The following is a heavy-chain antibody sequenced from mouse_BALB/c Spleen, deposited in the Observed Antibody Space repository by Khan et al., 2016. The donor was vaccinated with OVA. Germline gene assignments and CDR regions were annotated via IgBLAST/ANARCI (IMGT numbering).Heavy chain of an antibody. CDR1: GYTFTSYT. CDR2: INPSNNYT. J-gene: IGHJ3*01. Sequence: VQLQESGAELARPGASVKMSCKASGYTFTSYTIHWIKLRPGQGLEWIGYINPSNNYTNYNQKFKDKATLTADKSSTTAYMQLSSLTSDDSAVXNCVRDGDYYRNDGWFAYWGQGTLVTVSA. CDR3: VRDGDYYRNDGWFAY. V-gene: IGHV1-4*01. D-gene: IGHD2-14*01.